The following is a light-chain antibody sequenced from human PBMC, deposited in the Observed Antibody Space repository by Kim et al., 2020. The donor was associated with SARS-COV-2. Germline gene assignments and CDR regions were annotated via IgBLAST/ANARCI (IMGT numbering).Light chain of an antibody. Sequence: PPGERPPLSCRASRGVSSKLAWFHQKPGQAPRLLIYGASSRATGIPARFSGSESGTEFTLTITSLQSEDFAVYYCQQYNDWPITFGQGTRLEIK. CDR1: RGVSSK. V-gene: IGKV3-15*01. J-gene: IGKJ5*01. CDR2: GAS. CDR3: QQYNDWPIT.